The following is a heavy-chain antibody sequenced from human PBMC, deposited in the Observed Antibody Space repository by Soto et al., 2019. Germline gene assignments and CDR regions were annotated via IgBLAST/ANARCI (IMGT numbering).Heavy chain of an antibody. V-gene: IGHV3-23*01. J-gene: IGHJ4*02. D-gene: IGHD2-2*01. Sequence: GGALRLSCAAPGFTFSSYAMSWDRQAPGKGLEWVSAISGSGGSTYYADSVKGRFTISRDNSKNTLYLQMNSLRAEDTAVYYCAKDPGYCSSTSCYGKYYFDYWGQGTLVTVSS. CDR2: ISGSGGST. CDR1: GFTFSSYA. CDR3: AKDPGYCSSTSCYGKYYFDY.